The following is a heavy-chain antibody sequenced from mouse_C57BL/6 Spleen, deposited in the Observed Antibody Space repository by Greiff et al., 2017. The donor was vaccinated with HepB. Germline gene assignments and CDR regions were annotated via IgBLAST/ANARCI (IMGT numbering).Heavy chain of an antibody. CDR3: ARSMGRHYYAMDY. Sequence: QVQLQQPGAELVRPGSSVKLSCKASGYTFTSYWMHWVKQRPIQGLEWIGNIDPSDSETHYNQKFKDKATLTVDKSSSTAYMQLSSLTSEDSAVYYCARSMGRHYYAMDYWGQGTSVTVSS. CDR1: GYTFTSYW. J-gene: IGHJ4*01. D-gene: IGHD4-1*01. CDR2: IDPSDSET. V-gene: IGHV1-52*01.